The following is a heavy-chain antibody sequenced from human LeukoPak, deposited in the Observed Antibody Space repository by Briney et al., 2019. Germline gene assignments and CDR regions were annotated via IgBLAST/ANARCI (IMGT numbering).Heavy chain of an antibody. CDR1: GFTFSSYT. J-gene: IGHJ4*02. D-gene: IGHD6-19*01. CDR3: ATYSSGWYYFEY. Sequence: PGRSLRLSCAASGFTFSSYTMNWVRQFPGKGLEWVSSISSSSRYIYYADSVKGRFTISRDNAKNSLYLQMNSLRADDTAVYYCATYSSGWYYFEYWGQGTLVTVSS. CDR2: ISSSSRYI. V-gene: IGHV3-21*04.